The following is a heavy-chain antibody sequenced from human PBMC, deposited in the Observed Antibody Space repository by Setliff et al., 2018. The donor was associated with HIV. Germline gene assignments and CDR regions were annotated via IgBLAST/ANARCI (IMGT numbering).Heavy chain of an antibody. V-gene: IGHV3-23*01. J-gene: IGHJ1*01. CDR2: LSGSGGST. D-gene: IGHD3-10*01. CDR3: SQAQTSVSGSYYQYLQH. Sequence: LSCAASGFTFSNYAMTWVRQAPGKGLEWVSSLSGSGGSTYYADSVKGRFTISRDNSKNTLYLRMNSLRAEDTAVYYCSQAQTSVSGSYYQYLQHWGQGTLVTVSS. CDR1: GFTFSNYA.